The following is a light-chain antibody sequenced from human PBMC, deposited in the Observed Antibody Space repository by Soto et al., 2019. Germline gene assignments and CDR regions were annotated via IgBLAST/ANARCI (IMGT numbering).Light chain of an antibody. Sequence: EIVLTQSPATLSLSPGERATLSCRASQTVSSSLAWYQQKPGQAPRLLIYEVSNRATGIPARFSGSGSGADFTLTISSQEPGDFALYYCQQHINWPLTFGGGTKV. V-gene: IGKV3-11*01. CDR1: QTVSSS. CDR3: QQHINWPLT. CDR2: EVS. J-gene: IGKJ4*01.